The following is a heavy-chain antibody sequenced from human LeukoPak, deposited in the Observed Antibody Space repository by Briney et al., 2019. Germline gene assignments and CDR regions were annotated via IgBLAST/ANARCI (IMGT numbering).Heavy chain of an antibody. CDR3: ARDRRVGGWGGAFDI. D-gene: IGHD2-21*01. J-gene: IGHJ3*02. Sequence: PGGSLRLSCAASGFTFSSHGMNWVRQAPGKGLEWVSSFSFSGTYIYYADSLKGRITISRDNARRSLFLQMNSLRAEDTAMYYCARDRRVGGWGGAFDIWGQGTMVTASS. CDR2: FSFSGTYI. V-gene: IGHV3-21*01. CDR1: GFTFSSHG.